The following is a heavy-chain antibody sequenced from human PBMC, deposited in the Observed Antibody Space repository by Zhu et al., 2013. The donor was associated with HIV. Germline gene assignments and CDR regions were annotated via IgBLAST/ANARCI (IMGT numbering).Heavy chain of an antibody. CDR1: GGTFSSYA. CDR2: IIPIFGTA. Sequence: QVQLVQSGAEVKKPGSSVKVSCKASGGTFSSYAISWVRQAPGQGLEWMGGIIPIFGTANYAQKFQGRVTITADKSTSTAYMELSSLRSEDTAVYYCARGGRYYYDSSGYPTRFDYWGQGTLGHRLL. CDR3: ARGGRYYYDSSGYPTRFDY. J-gene: IGHJ4*02. V-gene: IGHV1-69*06. D-gene: IGHD3-22*01.